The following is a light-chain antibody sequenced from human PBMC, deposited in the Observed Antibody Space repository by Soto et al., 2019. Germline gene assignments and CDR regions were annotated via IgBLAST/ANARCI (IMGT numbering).Light chain of an antibody. V-gene: IGKV4-1*01. CDR3: QQYYSIPWT. J-gene: IGKJ1*01. CDR2: WAS. CDR1: QTVLYSSNNKHY. Sequence: DIVMTQSPDSLAVSLGERATINCKSSQTVLYSSNNKHYLAWYQQKPGQPPKLLIYWASTRESGVPDRFSGSGSGTDFTITISSLQAEDVAVYYCQQYYSIPWTFGQGTKVEIK.